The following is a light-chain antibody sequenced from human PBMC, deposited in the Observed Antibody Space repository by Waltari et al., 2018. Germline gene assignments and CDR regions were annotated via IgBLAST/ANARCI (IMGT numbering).Light chain of an antibody. CDR2: EVS. Sequence: QSALTQPASVSGSPGQSITISCTGTSSDVGSYKFVSWYQQLPGKAPKLMIHEVSKRPSGVSNRFSGSKSGNTASLTISGLQAEDEADYYCCSYAGSSTLVVFGGGTKLTVL. CDR3: CSYAGSSTLVV. V-gene: IGLV2-23*02. CDR1: SSDVGSYKF. J-gene: IGLJ2*01.